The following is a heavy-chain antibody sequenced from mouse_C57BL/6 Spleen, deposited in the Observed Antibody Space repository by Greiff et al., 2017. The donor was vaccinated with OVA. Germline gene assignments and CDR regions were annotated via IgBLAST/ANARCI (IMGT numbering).Heavy chain of an antibody. J-gene: IGHJ4*01. V-gene: IGHV1-82*01. D-gene: IGHD2-1*01. CDR3: AREGGNYLYAMDY. Sequence: VKLVESGPELVKPGASVKISCKASGYAFSSSWMNWVKQRPGKGLEWIGRIYPGDGDTNYNGKFKGKATLTADKSSSTAYMQLSSLTSEDSAVYFCAREGGNYLYAMDYWGQGTSVTVSS. CDR1: GYAFSSSW. CDR2: IYPGDGDT.